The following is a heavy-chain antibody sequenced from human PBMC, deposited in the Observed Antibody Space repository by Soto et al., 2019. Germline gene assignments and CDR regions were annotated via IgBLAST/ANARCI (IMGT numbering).Heavy chain of an antibody. CDR3: ARSAGTWIQLWYDY. Sequence: PGGSLRLSCAASGFTFSDYYMSWIRQAPGKGLEWVSYISSSSSYTNYADSVKGRFTISRDNAKNSLYLQMNSLRAEDTAVYYCARSAGTWIQLWYDYWGQGTLVTVSS. V-gene: IGHV3-11*06. CDR1: GFTFSDYY. J-gene: IGHJ4*02. D-gene: IGHD5-18*01. CDR2: ISSSSSYT.